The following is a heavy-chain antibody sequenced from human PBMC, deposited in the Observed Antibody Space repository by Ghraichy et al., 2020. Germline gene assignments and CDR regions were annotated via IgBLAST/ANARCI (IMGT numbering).Heavy chain of an antibody. CDR3: ALDTAMVTFPARHPLPDY. J-gene: IGHJ4*02. Sequence: SQTLSLTCAVYGGSFSGYYWSWIRQPPGKGLEWIGEINHSGSTNYNPSLKSRVTISVDTSKNQFSLKLSSVTAADTAVYYCALDTAMVTFPARHPLPDYWGQGTLVTVSS. D-gene: IGHD5-18*01. CDR1: GGSFSGYY. CDR2: INHSGST. V-gene: IGHV4-34*01.